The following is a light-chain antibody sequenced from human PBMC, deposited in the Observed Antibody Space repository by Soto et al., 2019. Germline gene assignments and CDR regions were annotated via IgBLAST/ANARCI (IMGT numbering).Light chain of an antibody. CDR3: SSYEGSNSVV. CDR1: SSDVGGYNY. V-gene: IGLV2-8*01. CDR2: DVS. J-gene: IGLJ2*01. Sequence: QSVLTQPPSASGSPGQSVTISCTGTSSDVGGYNYVSWYQQHPGKAPKLMIYDVSKRPSGVPDRFSGSKSGNTASLTVSGLQAEDEADYYCSSYEGSNSVVFGGGTKLTVL.